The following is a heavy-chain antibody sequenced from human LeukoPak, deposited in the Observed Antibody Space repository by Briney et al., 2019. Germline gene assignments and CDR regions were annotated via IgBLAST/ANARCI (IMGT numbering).Heavy chain of an antibody. CDR3: ARDEGDSYGSYYFDY. J-gene: IGHJ4*02. CDR2: ITSNGGRT. Sequence: GGSLSLSCAASGFTFSSYAMHWVRQAPGKGLEYVSAITSNGGRTYYANSVKGRFTISRDNSKNTLHLQMGSLRAEDMAVYYCARDEGDSYGSYYFDYWGQGTLVTVSS. V-gene: IGHV3-64*01. CDR1: GFTFSSYA. D-gene: IGHD5-18*01.